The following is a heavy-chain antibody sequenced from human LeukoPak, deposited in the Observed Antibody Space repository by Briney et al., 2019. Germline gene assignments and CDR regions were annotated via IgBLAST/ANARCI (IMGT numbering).Heavy chain of an antibody. Sequence: ASVKVSCKASGYSFGSFGINWVRQAPGQGLVWMGWISAYNGDTNYAQKLQGRVTMTTDTSTSTAYMDLRSLTSDDTAVYYCARGGYYGSGSFPDYWGQGTLVTVSS. J-gene: IGHJ4*02. CDR2: ISAYNGDT. D-gene: IGHD3-10*01. V-gene: IGHV1-18*01. CDR1: GYSFGSFG. CDR3: ARGGYYGSGSFPDY.